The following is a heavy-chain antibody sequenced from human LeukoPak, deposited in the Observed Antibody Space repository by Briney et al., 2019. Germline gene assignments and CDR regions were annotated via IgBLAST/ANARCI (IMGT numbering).Heavy chain of an antibody. CDR3: ARDSVDDFWSGYYGFWHD. CDR1: GGSISSGSYY. CDR2: IYTSGST. J-gene: IGHJ4*02. V-gene: IGHV4-61*02. D-gene: IGHD3-3*01. Sequence: PSQTLSLTCTVSGGSISSGSYYWSWIRQPAGKGLEWIGRIYTSGSTNYNPSLKSRVTMSVDTSKNQFSLKLSSVTAADTAVYYCARDSVDDFWSGYYGFWHDWGQGTLVTVSS.